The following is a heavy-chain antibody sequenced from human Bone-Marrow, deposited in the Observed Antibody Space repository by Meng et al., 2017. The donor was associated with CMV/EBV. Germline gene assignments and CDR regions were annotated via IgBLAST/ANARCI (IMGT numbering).Heavy chain of an antibody. CDR2: IYYSGST. CDR3: ARATHPGGIAVADPPINFDY. V-gene: IGHV4-39*06. J-gene: IGHJ4*02. CDR1: GGSISSSSYY. D-gene: IGHD6-19*01. Sequence: SEPLSLTCTVSGGSISSSSYYWGWIRQPPGKGLEWIGSIYYSGSTYYNPSLKSRVTISVDTSKNQFALKLSSVTAADTAVYYCARATHPGGIAVADPPINFDYWGQGTLVTVSS.